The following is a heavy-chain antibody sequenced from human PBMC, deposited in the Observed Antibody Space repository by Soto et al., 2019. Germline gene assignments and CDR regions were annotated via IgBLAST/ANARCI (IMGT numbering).Heavy chain of an antibody. D-gene: IGHD3-10*01. V-gene: IGHV4-61*01. J-gene: IGHJ4*02. Sequence: QVQLQESGPGLVKPSETLSLTCTVSGGSVSSGSYYWSWIRQPPGKGLEWIGYIYYSGSTNYNPSLKSRVTISVDTSKNQFSLKLSSVTAADTAVYYCARAYGSGSYLGYWGQGTLVTVSS. CDR2: IYYSGST. CDR3: ARAYGSGSYLGY. CDR1: GGSVSSGSYY.